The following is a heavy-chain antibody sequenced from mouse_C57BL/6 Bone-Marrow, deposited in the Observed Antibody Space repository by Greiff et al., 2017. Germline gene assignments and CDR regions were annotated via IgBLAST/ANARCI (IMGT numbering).Heavy chain of an antibody. CDR1: GYTFTSYW. Sequence: VQLQQPGAELVKPGASVKMSCKASGYTFTSYWITWVKQRPGQGLEWVGDFYPGSGSTNYNEKFKSKATLTVDTSSSTPSMQLSSLTSEDAAVYYCARPYNSNDWYFDVWGTGTTVTVSS. J-gene: IGHJ1*03. CDR3: ARPYNSNDWYFDV. CDR2: FYPGSGST. D-gene: IGHD2-5*01. V-gene: IGHV1-55*01.